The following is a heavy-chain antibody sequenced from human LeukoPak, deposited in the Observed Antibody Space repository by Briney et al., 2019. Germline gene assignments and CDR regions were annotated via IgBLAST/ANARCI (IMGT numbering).Heavy chain of an antibody. Sequence: SETLSLTCAVSVGSISSSSYYWGWIRQPPGRGLELIGSIYYSGSTYYNPSLKTRVTISVDTSKNQFSLKLSSVTAADTAVYYCARQPHFYYDYVWGSSYYFDYWGQGTLVTVSS. V-gene: IGHV4-39*01. CDR1: VGSISSSSYY. J-gene: IGHJ4*02. CDR3: ARQPHFYYDYVWGSSYYFDY. D-gene: IGHD3-16*01. CDR2: IYYSGST.